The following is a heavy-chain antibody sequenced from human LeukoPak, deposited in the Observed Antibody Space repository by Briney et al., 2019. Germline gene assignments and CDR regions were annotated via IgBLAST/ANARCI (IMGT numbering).Heavy chain of an antibody. D-gene: IGHD3-10*01. CDR2: ISGSGGST. CDR3: AFQILHGSWSYPFDY. V-gene: IGHV3-23*01. Sequence: PGGSLRLSCAASGFTFSSYAMSWVRQAPGKGLEWVSAISGSGGSTYYADSVKGRFTISRDNSKNTLYLQMNSLRAEDTAVYYCAFQILHGSWSYPFDYWGQGTLVTVSS. J-gene: IGHJ4*02. CDR1: GFTFSSYA.